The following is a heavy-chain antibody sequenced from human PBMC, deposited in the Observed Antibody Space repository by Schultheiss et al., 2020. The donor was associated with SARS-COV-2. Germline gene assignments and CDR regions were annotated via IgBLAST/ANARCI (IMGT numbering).Heavy chain of an antibody. V-gene: IGHV1-46*01. CDR1: GYTFTSYY. J-gene: IGHJ2*01. CDR2: INPSGGST. Sequence: ASVKVSCKASGYTFTSYYMHWVRQAPGQGLEWMGIINPSGGSTSYAQKFQGRVTMTSDTSTSTVYMELSSLRSEDTAVYYCARDRYDFWSGYVSYWYFDLWGRGTLVTVSS. D-gene: IGHD3-3*01. CDR3: ARDRYDFWSGYVSYWYFDL.